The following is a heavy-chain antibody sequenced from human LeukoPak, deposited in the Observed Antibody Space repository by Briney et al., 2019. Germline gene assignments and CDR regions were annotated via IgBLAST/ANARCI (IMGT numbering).Heavy chain of an antibody. CDR3: ARNTMIVAVDAFDI. CDR1: GYTFTSYG. CDR2: ISAYNGNT. Sequence: PGASVKVSCKASGYTFTSYGISWVRQAPGQGLEWMGLISAYNGNTNYAQKLQGRVTMTTDTSTSTAYMELRSLRSDDTAVYYCARNTMIVAVDAFDIWGQGTMVTVSS. J-gene: IGHJ3*02. D-gene: IGHD3-22*01. V-gene: IGHV1-18*01.